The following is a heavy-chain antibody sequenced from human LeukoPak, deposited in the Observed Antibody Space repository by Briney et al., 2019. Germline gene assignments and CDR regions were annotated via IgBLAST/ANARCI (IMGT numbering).Heavy chain of an antibody. Sequence: PSETLSLTCTVSGGSISSYYWSWIRQPPGKGLEWIAYIYYSGSTNYNPSLKSRVTISVDTSKNQFSLKLSSVTAADTAVYYCARAPLLLWFGELTSTNYFDYWGQGTLVTVSS. CDR3: ARAPLLLWFGELTSTNYFDY. CDR1: GGSISSYY. CDR2: IYYSGST. D-gene: IGHD3-10*01. V-gene: IGHV4-59*01. J-gene: IGHJ4*02.